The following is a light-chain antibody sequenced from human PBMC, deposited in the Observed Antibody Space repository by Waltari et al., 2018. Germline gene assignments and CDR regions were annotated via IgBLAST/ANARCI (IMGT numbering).Light chain of an antibody. CDR1: NSNIGSNY. CDR2: RNT. V-gene: IGLV1-47*01. Sequence: QSVLIQPPSASETPGQRVTISCSGRNSNIGSNYVGWYQHLPGTAPELLIYRNTQRPSGGPDRFSGSKSDTSASLAISGLRSEDEADYYCAAWDDSLRAWVFGGGTKLTVL. CDR3: AAWDDSLRAWV. J-gene: IGLJ3*02.